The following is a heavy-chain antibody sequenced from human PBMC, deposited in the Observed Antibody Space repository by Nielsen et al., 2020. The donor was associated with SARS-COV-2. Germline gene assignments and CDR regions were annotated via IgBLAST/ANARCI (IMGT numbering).Heavy chain of an antibody. CDR2: VSAYNGNT. J-gene: IGHJ4*02. CDR3: ATGLGSGYYNY. Sequence: ASVKVSCKGSGFTFSRHDHGITWVRQAPGQGLEWMGWVSAYNGNTNNAQKFQGRVTMTIDTSTSTAYVELRSLRSDDTAVYYCATGLGSGYYNYWGQGPLVTVSS. CDR1: GFTFSRHD. V-gene: IGHV1-18*04. D-gene: IGHD6-25*01.